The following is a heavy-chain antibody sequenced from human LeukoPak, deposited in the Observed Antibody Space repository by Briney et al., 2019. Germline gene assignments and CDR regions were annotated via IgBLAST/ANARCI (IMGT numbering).Heavy chain of an antibody. D-gene: IGHD4-23*01. CDR1: GGSVSSGSYY. V-gene: IGHV4-61*01. Sequence: SETLSLTCTVSGGSVSSGSYYWSSIRQPPGKGLEWIGYIYYSGSTNYSPSLKSRVTISVDTSKNQYSLKLSSVTAADTAVYYCARLYGGNSSPYYYYYYGMDVWGQGTTVTVSS. J-gene: IGHJ6*02. CDR2: IYYSGST. CDR3: ARLYGGNSSPYYYYYYGMDV.